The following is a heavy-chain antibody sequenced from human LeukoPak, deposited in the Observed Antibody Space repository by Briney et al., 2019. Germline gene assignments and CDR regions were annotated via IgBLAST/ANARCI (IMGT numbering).Heavy chain of an antibody. J-gene: IGHJ3*01. V-gene: IGHV3-23*01. CDR3: ARDPNGDYIGAFEF. CDR2: ITSAGAP. D-gene: IGHD4-17*01. Sequence: PGGSLRLSCAASGFTFSNYAVMWVRQAPGQGLEWVSAITSAGAPRYADSVKGRFTISRDNFKNTLYLQMNSLRAEDTAQYFCARDPNGDYIGAFEFWGQGTGVAVSS. CDR1: GFTFSNYA.